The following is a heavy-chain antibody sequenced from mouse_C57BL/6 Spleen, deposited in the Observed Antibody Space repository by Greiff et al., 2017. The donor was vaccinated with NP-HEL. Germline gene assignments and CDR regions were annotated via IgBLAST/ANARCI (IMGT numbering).Heavy chain of an antibody. J-gene: IGHJ3*01. Sequence: EVKLMESGPVLVKPGASVKMSCKASGYTFTDSYMNWVKQSHGKSLEWIGVINPYNGGTSYNQKFKGKATLTVDKSSSTAYMELNSLTSEDSAVYYCARENDYDGGFAYWGQGTLVTVSA. CDR1: GYTFTDSY. D-gene: IGHD2-4*01. V-gene: IGHV1-19*01. CDR2: INPYNGGT. CDR3: ARENDYDGGFAY.